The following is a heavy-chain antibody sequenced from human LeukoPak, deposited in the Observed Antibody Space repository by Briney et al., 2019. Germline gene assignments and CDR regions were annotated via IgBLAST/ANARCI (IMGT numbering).Heavy chain of an antibody. J-gene: IGHJ4*02. D-gene: IGHD6-19*01. CDR1: GGSISSSNW. Sequence: SETLSLTCAVSGGSISSSNWWSWVRQPPGKGLEWIGEIYHGGSTNYNPSLKSRVIISVDKSKNQFSLKLSSVTAADTAVYYCASKEMSGGWYDYWGQGTLVQVSS. CDR2: IYHGGST. CDR3: ASKEMSGGWYDY. V-gene: IGHV4-4*02.